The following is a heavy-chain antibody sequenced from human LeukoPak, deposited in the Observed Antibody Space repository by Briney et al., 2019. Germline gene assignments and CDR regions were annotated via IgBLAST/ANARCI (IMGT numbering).Heavy chain of an antibody. J-gene: IGHJ5*02. V-gene: IGHV4-39*07. CDR1: GGSISSSSYY. D-gene: IGHD3-16*01. CDR3: TRGGTDALNH. Sequence: SETLSLTCTVSGGSISSSSYYWGWIRQPPGKGLEWIGSIYYSGSTYYNPSLKSRVTISVDKSKNQFSLKLTSVTAADTAVYYCTRGGTDALNHWGQGTLVTVSP. CDR2: IYYSGST.